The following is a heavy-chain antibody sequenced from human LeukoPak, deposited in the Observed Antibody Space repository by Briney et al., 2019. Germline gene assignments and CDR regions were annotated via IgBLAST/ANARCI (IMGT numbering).Heavy chain of an antibody. CDR3: AREGGSSSRPFRYGMDV. CDR1: GGSISSYY. V-gene: IGHV4-4*07. J-gene: IGHJ6*02. CDR2: IYTSGST. D-gene: IGHD6-13*01. Sequence: PSETLSLTCTVSGGSISSYYWSWIRQPAGKGLEWIGRIYTSGSTNYNPSLKSRVTMSVDTSKNQFSLKLSSVTAADTAVYYCAREGGSSSRPFRYGMDVWGQGTTVTVSS.